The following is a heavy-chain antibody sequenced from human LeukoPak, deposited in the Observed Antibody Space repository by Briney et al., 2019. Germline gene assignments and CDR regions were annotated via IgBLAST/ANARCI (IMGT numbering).Heavy chain of an antibody. D-gene: IGHD3-10*01. Sequence: ASVKVSCKASGYTFTSYGISWVRQAPGQGLEWMGWISPYNGNTNYAQKLQGRVTMTTDTSTSTAYMELRSLRSDDTAVYYCARIVAASGSYLGSPDYWGQGTLVTVSS. J-gene: IGHJ4*02. CDR1: GYTFTSYG. CDR3: ARIVAASGSYLGSPDY. V-gene: IGHV1-18*01. CDR2: ISPYNGNT.